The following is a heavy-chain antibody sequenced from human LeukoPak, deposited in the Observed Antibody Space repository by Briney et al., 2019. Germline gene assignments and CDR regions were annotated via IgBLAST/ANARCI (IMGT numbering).Heavy chain of an antibody. Sequence: HPGGSLRLSCAAPGFTFSSHGMHWVRQAPGKGLEWVAFIRYDGSNKYYADSVKGRFTISRDNSKNTLYLQMNSLRAEDTAVYYCAKDLYYDFWSGYFDYWGQGTLVTVSS. V-gene: IGHV3-30*02. CDR1: GFTFSSHG. J-gene: IGHJ4*02. CDR3: AKDLYYDFWSGYFDY. CDR2: IRYDGSNK. D-gene: IGHD3-3*01.